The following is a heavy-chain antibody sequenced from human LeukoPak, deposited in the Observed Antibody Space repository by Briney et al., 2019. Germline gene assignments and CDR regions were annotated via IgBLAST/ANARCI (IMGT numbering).Heavy chain of an antibody. Sequence: EASVKVSCKASGYTFTNYFMHWVRQAPGQGLEWMGIINPSGGSTTYAQKFQDRVTMTRDTSTSTVYMELSSLRSEDTAVYYCARSSTSDYWGQGTLVTVSS. J-gene: IGHJ4*02. CDR2: INPSGGST. V-gene: IGHV1-46*01. CDR1: GYTFTNYF. D-gene: IGHD2-2*01. CDR3: ARSSTSDY.